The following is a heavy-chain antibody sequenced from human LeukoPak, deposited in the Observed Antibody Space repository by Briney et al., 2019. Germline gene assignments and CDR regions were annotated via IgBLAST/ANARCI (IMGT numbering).Heavy chain of an antibody. CDR2: IIPIFGTA. V-gene: IGHV1-69*13. D-gene: IGHD3-9*01. CDR3: ARKCYDILAGGSIEYDFKY. Sequence: GASVKVSCKASGGTFSSYAISWVRQAPGQGLEWMGGIIPIFGTANYAQKFQGRVTITADESTSTAYMERSSLRSEDTAVYYCARKCYDILAGGSIEYDFKYWGQGTRVTVS. CDR1: GGTFSSYA. J-gene: IGHJ4*02.